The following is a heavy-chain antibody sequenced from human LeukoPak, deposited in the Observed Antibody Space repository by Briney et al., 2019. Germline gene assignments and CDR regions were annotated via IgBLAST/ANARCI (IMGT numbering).Heavy chain of an antibody. D-gene: IGHD6-19*01. Sequence: SCKASGGTFSSYAMHWVRQAPGKGLEWVAVISYDGSNKYYADSVKGRFTISRDNSKNTLYLQMNSLRAEDTAVYYCAREMDSSGWYYYYGMDVWGQGTTVTVSS. CDR2: ISYDGSNK. CDR3: AREMDSSGWYYYYGMDV. CDR1: GGTFSSYA. V-gene: IGHV3-30-3*01. J-gene: IGHJ6*02.